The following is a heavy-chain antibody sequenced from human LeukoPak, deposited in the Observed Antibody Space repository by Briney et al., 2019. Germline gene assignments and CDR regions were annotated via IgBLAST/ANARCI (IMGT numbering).Heavy chain of an antibody. CDR2: IYYSGST. D-gene: IGHD3-10*01. J-gene: IGHJ3*02. CDR3: LVRTRRVRGGGLDAFDI. V-gene: IGHV4-39*07. CDR1: GGSISSSSYY. Sequence: SETLSLTCTVSGGSISSSSYYWGWIRQPPGKGLEWIGSIYYSGSTYYNPSLKSRVTISVDTSKNQFSLKLSSVTAADTAVYYCLVRTRRVRGGGLDAFDIWGQGTMVTVSS.